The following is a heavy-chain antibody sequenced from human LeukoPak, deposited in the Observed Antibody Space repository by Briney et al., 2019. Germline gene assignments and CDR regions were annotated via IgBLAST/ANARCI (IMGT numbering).Heavy chain of an antibody. CDR2: IYTSGST. CDR3: AREGRFLEWFEADYYYYYMDV. CDR1: GGSISSYY. Sequence: PSETLSLTCTVSGGSISSYYWSWIRQPAGKGPEWIGRIYTSGSTNYNPSLKSRVTMSVDTSKNQFSLKLSSVTAVDTAVYYCAREGRFLEWFEADYYYYYMDVWGKGTTVTVSS. D-gene: IGHD3-3*01. J-gene: IGHJ6*03. V-gene: IGHV4-4*07.